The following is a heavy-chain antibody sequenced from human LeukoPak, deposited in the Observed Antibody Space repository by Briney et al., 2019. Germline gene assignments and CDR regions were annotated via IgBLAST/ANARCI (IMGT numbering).Heavy chain of an antibody. CDR3: ARDDGSGSYYPDYYYYGMDV. J-gene: IGHJ6*04. CDR1: GGSISSGDYY. Sequence: SQTLSLTCTVSGGSISSGDYYWSWIRQPPGKGLEWIGYIYYSGSTYYNPSLKSRVTISVDTSKNQFSLKLSSVTAADTAVYYCARDDGSGSYYPDYYYYGMDVWGKGTRSPSPQ. V-gene: IGHV4-30-4*01. D-gene: IGHD3-10*01. CDR2: IYYSGST.